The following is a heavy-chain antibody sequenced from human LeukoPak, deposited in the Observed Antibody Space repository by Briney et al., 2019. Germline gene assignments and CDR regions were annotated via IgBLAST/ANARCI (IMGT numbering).Heavy chain of an antibody. J-gene: IGHJ6*03. CDR2: IIPIFGTA. Sequence: ASVKVSCKASGGTFSRYAISWVRQAPGQGLEWMGGIIPIFGTANYAQKFQGRVTITTYESTSTAYMELSSLRSEDTAVYYCARCWAGAARLSYYYYYMDVWGKGTTVTVPS. CDR1: GGTFSRYA. D-gene: IGHD6-6*01. V-gene: IGHV1-69*05. CDR3: ARCWAGAARLSYYYYYMDV.